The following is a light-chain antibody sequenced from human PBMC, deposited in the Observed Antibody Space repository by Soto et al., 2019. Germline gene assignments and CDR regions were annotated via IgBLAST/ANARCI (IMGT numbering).Light chain of an antibody. J-gene: IGLJ1*01. Sequence: QSVLTQPASVSGSPGQSLTISCTGTSSDVGGYNYVSWYQQHPGKAPKLMIYEVSNRPSGVSNRFSGSKSGNTASLTISGLQADDEADYYCSSYTSSSTLYVFGTGTKVTVL. CDR3: SSYTSSSTLYV. V-gene: IGLV2-14*01. CDR1: SSDVGGYNY. CDR2: EVS.